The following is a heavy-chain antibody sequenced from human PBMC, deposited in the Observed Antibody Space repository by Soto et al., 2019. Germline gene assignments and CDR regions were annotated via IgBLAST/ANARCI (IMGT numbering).Heavy chain of an antibody. V-gene: IGHV4-59*01. Sequence: PSETLSLTCTVSAGSIISYYWSWILQPPGKGLEWIGYIYYSGSTNYNPSLKSRVTISVDTSKNQFSLKLSSVTAADTAVYYCARADYSNYNRYYDYWGQGTLVTVSS. J-gene: IGHJ4*02. CDR2: IYYSGST. CDR1: AGSIISYY. CDR3: ARADYSNYNRYYDY. D-gene: IGHD4-4*01.